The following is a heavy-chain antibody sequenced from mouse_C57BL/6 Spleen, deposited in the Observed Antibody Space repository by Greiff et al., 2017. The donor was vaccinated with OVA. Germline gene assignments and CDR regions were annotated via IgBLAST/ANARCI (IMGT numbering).Heavy chain of an antibody. CDR2: IYPRSGNT. CDR3: ARSGFYGSSYGYFDV. V-gene: IGHV1-81*01. Sequence: QVQLQQSGAELARPGASVKLSCKASGYTFTSYGLSWVKQRTGQGLEWIGEIYPRSGNTYYNEKFKGKATLTADKSSSTAYMELRILTSEDSAVYFCARSGFYGSSYGYFDVWGTGTTVTVSS. J-gene: IGHJ1*03. D-gene: IGHD1-1*01. CDR1: GYTFTSYG.